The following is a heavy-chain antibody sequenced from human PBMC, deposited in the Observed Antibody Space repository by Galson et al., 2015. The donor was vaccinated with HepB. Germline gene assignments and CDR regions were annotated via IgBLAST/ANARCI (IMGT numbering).Heavy chain of an antibody. CDR2: IWYDGSNK. J-gene: IGHJ3*02. V-gene: IGHV3-33*08. Sequence: SLRLSCAASGFTFSSYGMHWIRQAPGKGLEWVAIIWYDGSNKYYADSVKGRFTISRDNSKNTLYLQMNSLRAEDTSVYFCARDTGTYSNAFDIWGQGTMVTVSS. D-gene: IGHD1-26*01. CDR3: ARDTGTYSNAFDI. CDR1: GFTFSSYG.